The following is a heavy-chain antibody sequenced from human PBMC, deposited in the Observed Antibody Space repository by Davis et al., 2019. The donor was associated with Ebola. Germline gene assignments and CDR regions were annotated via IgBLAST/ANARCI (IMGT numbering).Heavy chain of an antibody. J-gene: IGHJ3*02. D-gene: IGHD3-10*02. CDR3: ARTAYYDGRDAFDI. CDR1: GASITNYY. V-gene: IGHV4-59*01. Sequence: SETLSLTCTVSGASITNYYWRWIRQPPGKGLEWIGYIYHNGGTTNYNPSLKSRVTISVDTSKNQFSLKLSSVTAADTAVYYCARTAYYDGRDAFDIWGQGTMVTVSS. CDR2: IYHNGGT.